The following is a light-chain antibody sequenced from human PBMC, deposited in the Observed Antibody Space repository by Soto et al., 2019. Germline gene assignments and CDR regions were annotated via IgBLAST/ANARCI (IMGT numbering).Light chain of an antibody. Sequence: EIVMTQSPATLSVSPGERATLSCRASQSVSNNLAWYQQKPGQAPRLLIYGASTRATGIPARFSGSGSGTEFTLTISSLQSEAFAVYYCQPYNNWPPWTFGPGTKLDIQ. J-gene: IGKJ1*01. V-gene: IGKV3-15*01. CDR2: GAS. CDR3: QPYNNWPPWT. CDR1: QSVSNN.